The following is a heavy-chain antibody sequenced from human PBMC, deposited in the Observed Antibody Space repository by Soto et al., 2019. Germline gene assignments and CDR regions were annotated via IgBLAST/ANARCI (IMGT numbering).Heavy chain of an antibody. CDR1: GYTFTGYY. D-gene: IGHD3-10*01. Sequence: EASVKVSCKASGYTFTGYYMHWVRQAPGQGLEWMGWINPNSGGTNYAQKFQGRVTMTRDTSISTAYMELSRLRSDDTAVCYCARDLTMVRGSFDYWGQGTLVTVSS. J-gene: IGHJ4*02. CDR2: INPNSGGT. V-gene: IGHV1-2*02. CDR3: ARDLTMVRGSFDY.